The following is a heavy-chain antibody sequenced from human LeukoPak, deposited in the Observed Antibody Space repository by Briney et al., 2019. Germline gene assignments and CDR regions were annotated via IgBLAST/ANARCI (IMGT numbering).Heavy chain of an antibody. CDR3: ARERWAHDY. J-gene: IGHJ4*02. CDR1: GFTFTDYY. V-gene: IGHV3-11*05. D-gene: IGHD1-26*01. Sequence: GGSLRLSCAVSGFTFTDYYMSWIRQAPGKGLEWVSSISSSSSYTNYADSVKGRFTISRDNAKNSLYLQMNSLRAEDTAVYYCARERWAHDYWGQGTLVTVSS. CDR2: ISSSSSYT.